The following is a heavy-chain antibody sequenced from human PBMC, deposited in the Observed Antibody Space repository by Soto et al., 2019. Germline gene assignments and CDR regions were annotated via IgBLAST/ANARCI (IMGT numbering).Heavy chain of an antibody. CDR2: ISAYNGNI. CDR3: ASSYCGGNVYSNLPLDYYCCGMDV. D-gene: IGHD2-21*02. J-gene: IGHJ6*02. Sequence: QVQLVQSGAEVKKPGASVKVSCKASGYTFTNYGISWVRQAPGQGLEWMGWISAYNGNINYAQKLQGRVTMTTDTSTSTGHTELRSMRSDDTAMYFCASSYCGGNVYSNLPLDYYCCGMDVWGQGTTVTVSS. CDR1: GYTFTNYG. V-gene: IGHV1-18*01.